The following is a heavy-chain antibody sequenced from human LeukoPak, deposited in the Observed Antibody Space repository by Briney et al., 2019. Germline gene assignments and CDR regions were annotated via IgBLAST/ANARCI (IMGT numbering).Heavy chain of an antibody. Sequence: GGSLRLSCAASGFTFSSYWMHWVRQAPGKGLVWVSRINSDGSSTSYADSVKGRFTISRDNAKNTLYLQMNSLRAEDTAVYYCARVYYDDPLDYWGQGTLVTVSS. J-gene: IGHJ4*02. CDR3: ARVYYDDPLDY. CDR2: INSDGSST. CDR1: GFTFSSYW. D-gene: IGHD3-22*01. V-gene: IGHV3-74*01.